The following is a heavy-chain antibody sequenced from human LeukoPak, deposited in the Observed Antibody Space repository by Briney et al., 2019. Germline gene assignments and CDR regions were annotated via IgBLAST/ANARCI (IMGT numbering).Heavy chain of an antibody. CDR1: GYAFDTYS. CDR3: ARPYCGGDCYYDY. D-gene: IGHD2-21*02. CDR2: ISGYNGNA. J-gene: IGHJ4*02. V-gene: IGHV1-18*01. Sequence: ASVKVSCKTYGYAFDTYSVSWVRQAPGQRLEWMGWISGYNGNANYAQNFQGRVTMTTDTSTSTAYLELRSLRSDDTAVYYCARPYCGGDCYYDYWGQGTLVTVSS.